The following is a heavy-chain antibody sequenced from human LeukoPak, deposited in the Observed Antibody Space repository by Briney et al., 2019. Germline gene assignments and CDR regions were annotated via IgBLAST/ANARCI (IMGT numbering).Heavy chain of an antibody. CDR2: IIPIFATA. J-gene: IGHJ4*02. CDR1: GGTFSSYA. CDR3: ARGPITTRSHFDY. Sequence: SVKVSCKASGGTFSSYAISWVRQAPGQGLEWMGGIIPIFATANCAQKFQGRVTITADESTSTAYMELSSLRSEDTAVYYCARGPITTRSHFDYWGQGTLVTVSS. D-gene: IGHD3-22*01. V-gene: IGHV1-69*13.